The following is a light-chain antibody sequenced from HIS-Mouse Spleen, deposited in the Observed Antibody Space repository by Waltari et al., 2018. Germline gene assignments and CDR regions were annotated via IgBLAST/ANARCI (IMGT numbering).Light chain of an antibody. Sequence: QSALTQPASVSGSPGQSITIPCTGTSSDVGGYNYGSLYPQHPGKAPKLMIYEVSNRPSGVSNRFSGSKSGNTASLTISGLQAEDEADYYCSSYTSSSTRVVFGGGTKLTVL. CDR3: SSYTSSSTRVV. CDR2: EVS. J-gene: IGLJ2*01. V-gene: IGLV2-14*01. CDR1: SSDVGGYNY.